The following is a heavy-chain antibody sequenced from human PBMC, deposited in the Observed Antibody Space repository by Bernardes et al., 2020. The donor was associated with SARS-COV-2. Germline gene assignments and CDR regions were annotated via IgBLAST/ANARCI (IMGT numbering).Heavy chain of an antibody. J-gene: IGHJ4*02. CDR1: GFTFSIYS. V-gene: IGHV3-21*01. CDR3: AGGPYYYDSSGPNDY. D-gene: IGHD3-22*01. Sequence: GGSLRLSCAASGFTFSIYSMNWLRQAPGKGLEWVSSISSSSSDIYYTDSVKGRFTIPRDNAKNSLYLQMNSMRAEDTAVYYCAGGPYYYDSSGPNDYWGQGTLVTVSS. CDR2: ISSSSSDI.